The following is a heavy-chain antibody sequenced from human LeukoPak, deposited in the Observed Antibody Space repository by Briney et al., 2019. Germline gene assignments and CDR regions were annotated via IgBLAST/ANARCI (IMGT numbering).Heavy chain of an antibody. CDR1: GYTFTGYY. CDR3: ARSSPPTYYHFYYYMDV. D-gene: IGHD6-13*01. J-gene: IGHJ6*03. Sequence: ASVKVSCKASGYTFTGYYMHWVRQAPGQGLEWMGWINPNSGCAKYAQNFQGRVIMTTDTSISTAYMELSSLRSDDTAVYYCARSSPPTYYHFYYYMDVWGKGSTVTVSS. V-gene: IGHV1-2*02. CDR2: INPNSGCA.